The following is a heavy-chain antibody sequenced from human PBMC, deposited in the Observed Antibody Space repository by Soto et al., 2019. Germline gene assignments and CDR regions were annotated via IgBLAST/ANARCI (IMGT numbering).Heavy chain of an antibody. CDR3: AKDPATGAAAPGFGMDV. J-gene: IGHJ6*02. Sequence: GGSLRLSCAASGFTFSSYAMSWVRQAPGKGLEWVSAISGSGGSTYYADSVKGRFTISRDNSKNTLYLQMNSLRAEDTAVYYCAKDPATGAAAPGFGMDVWGQGTTVTVSS. CDR2: ISGSGGST. D-gene: IGHD6-13*01. CDR1: GFTFSSYA. V-gene: IGHV3-23*01.